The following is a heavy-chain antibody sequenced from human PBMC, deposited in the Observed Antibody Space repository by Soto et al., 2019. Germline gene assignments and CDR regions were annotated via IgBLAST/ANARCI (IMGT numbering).Heavy chain of an antibody. CDR3: AKPWVGGYDFYYGMDG. Sequence: SLTCNACCCDILVIRSCFARIRQPPGKGLDWIGSIYYSGSTYYNPSLKSRVTISVDTSKNQFSLKLSSVTAADTAVYYCAKPWVGGYDFYYGMDGWGQGTTVTVSS. D-gene: IGHD5-12*01. CDR2: IYYSGST. CDR1: CCDILVIRSC. J-gene: IGHJ6*02. V-gene: IGHV4-39*01.